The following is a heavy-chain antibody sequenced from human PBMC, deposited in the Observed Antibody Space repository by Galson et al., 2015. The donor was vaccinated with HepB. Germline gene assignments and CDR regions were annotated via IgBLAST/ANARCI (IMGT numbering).Heavy chain of an antibody. CDR1: GGSISSGGYY. V-gene: IGHV4-31*03. J-gene: IGHJ4*02. D-gene: IGHD3-16*02. Sequence: TLSLTCTVSGGSISSGGYYWSWIRQHPGKGLEWIGEINHSGSTNDNPSLKSRITISVDTSKNQFSLKLTSVTAADAAVYYCARGPASVVYDYVWGSSRQPLYYLDSWGQGTLLTVSS. CDR2: INHSGST. CDR3: ARGPASVVYDYVWGSSRQPLYYLDS.